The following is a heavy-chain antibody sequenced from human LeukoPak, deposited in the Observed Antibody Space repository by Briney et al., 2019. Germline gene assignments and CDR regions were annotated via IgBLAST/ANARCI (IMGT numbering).Heavy chain of an antibody. CDR2: ISSSGSTI. CDR3: AHYYYDSTSYYYFDY. D-gene: IGHD3-22*01. Sequence: GGSLRLSCAASGFTFSSYEMNWVRQAPGKGLEWVSYISSSGSTIYYADSVKGRFTISRDNSKNTLYLQMNSLRAEDTAVYYCAHYYYDSTSYYYFDYWGQGTLVTVSS. V-gene: IGHV3-48*03. J-gene: IGHJ4*02. CDR1: GFTFSSYE.